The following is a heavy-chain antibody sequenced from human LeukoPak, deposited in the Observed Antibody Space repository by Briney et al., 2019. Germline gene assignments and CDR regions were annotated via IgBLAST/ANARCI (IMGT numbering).Heavy chain of an antibody. CDR3: ARDVVYKSVRWFDP. Sequence: GGSLRLSCAASGFTFSSYSMNWVRQAPGKGLEWVSYISSSSSTIYYADSVKGRFTISRDNAKNSLYLQMNSLRAEDTAVYYCARDVVYKSVRWFDPWGQGTLVTVSS. CDR2: ISSSSSTI. D-gene: IGHD1-1*01. V-gene: IGHV3-48*04. J-gene: IGHJ5*02. CDR1: GFTFSSYS.